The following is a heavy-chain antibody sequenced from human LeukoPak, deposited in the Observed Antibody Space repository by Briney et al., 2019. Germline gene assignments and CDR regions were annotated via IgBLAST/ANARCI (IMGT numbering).Heavy chain of an antibody. Sequence: GGSLRLSCAASGFTFTSYAMTWVRQAPGKGLEWVSAISRSGDYTYYADSVRGRFTISRDDSKNTLYLQLSSLRAEDTAVYYCAKLPTSGGDYVYMDYWGQGTLVTVSS. CDR2: ISRSGDYT. CDR3: AKLPTSGGDYVYMDY. D-gene: IGHD3-16*01. CDR1: GFTFTSYA. J-gene: IGHJ4*02. V-gene: IGHV3-23*01.